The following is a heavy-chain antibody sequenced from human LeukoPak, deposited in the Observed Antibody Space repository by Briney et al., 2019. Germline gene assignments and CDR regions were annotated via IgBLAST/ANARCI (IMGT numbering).Heavy chain of an antibody. CDR2: INHSGST. CDR1: GGSFSGYY. Sequence: SGTLSLTCAVYGGSFSGYYWSWIRQPPGKGLEWIGEINHSGSTNYNPSLKSRVTISVDTSKNQFSLKLSSVTAADTAVYYCARGKVVVVITGYYYYYGMDVWGQGTTVTVSS. CDR3: ARGKVVVVITGYYYYYGMDV. J-gene: IGHJ6*02. V-gene: IGHV4-34*01. D-gene: IGHD3-22*01.